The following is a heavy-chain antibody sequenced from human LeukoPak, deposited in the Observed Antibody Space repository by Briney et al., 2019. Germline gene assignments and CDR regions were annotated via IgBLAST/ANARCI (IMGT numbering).Heavy chain of an antibody. D-gene: IGHD2-21*02. CDR2: ISYDGSNK. V-gene: IGHV3-30-3*01. CDR3: AREEVTGFDY. CDR1: GFTFSNYW. J-gene: IGHJ4*02. Sequence: PGGSLRLSCAASGFTFSNYWMSWVRQAPGKGLEWVAVISYDGSNKYYADSVKGRFTISRDNSKNTLYLQMNSLRAEDTAVYYCAREEVTGFDYWGQGTLVTVSS.